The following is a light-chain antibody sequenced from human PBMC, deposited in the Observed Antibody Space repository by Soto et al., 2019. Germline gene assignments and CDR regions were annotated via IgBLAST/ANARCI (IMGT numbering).Light chain of an antibody. Sequence: EIVLTQSPGTLSLSPGERATLSCRASQTVSSRYLAWYQQKPGQAPRLLIYDASSRATGVPDRFGGSGSGTEFTLTISSLQSDDLAVYYCQQYDKWPRTFGQGTKVDIK. J-gene: IGKJ1*01. V-gene: IGKV3-20*01. CDR2: DAS. CDR1: QTVSSRY. CDR3: QQYDKWPRT.